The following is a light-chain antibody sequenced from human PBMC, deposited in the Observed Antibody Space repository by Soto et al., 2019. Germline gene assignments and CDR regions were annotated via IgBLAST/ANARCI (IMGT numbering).Light chain of an antibody. CDR2: SAS. CDR1: QALSNY. Sequence: EIQLTQSPSVLSASVGDTVTITCRASQALSNYLAWYQQKPGKAPDLLIYSASTLQSGVPSRFSGSGSETEFSLTIRALQPEDFAVYYCQQRSNSITFGQGTRLEIK. J-gene: IGKJ5*01. CDR3: QQRSNSIT. V-gene: IGKV1-9*01.